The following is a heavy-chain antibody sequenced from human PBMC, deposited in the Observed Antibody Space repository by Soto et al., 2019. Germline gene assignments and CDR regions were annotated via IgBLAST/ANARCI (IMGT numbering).Heavy chain of an antibody. J-gene: IGHJ3*02. D-gene: IGHD6-13*01. CDR2: IGTAGDT. V-gene: IGHV3-13*01. CDR3: ARAPIAEGAFDI. Sequence: EVQLAESGGGLVQPGGSLRLSCAASGFTFSSYDMHWVRQATGKGLEWVSAIGTAGDTYYPGSVKGRFTISRENAKNSLYLQMNSLRAGDTAVYYCARAPIAEGAFDIWGQGTMVTVSS. CDR1: GFTFSSYD.